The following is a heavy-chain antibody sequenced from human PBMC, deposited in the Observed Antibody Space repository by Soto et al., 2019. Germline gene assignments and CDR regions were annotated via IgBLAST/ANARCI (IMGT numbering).Heavy chain of an antibody. CDR2: TNHSGST. CDR1: GGSFSGYY. V-gene: IGHV4-34*01. D-gene: IGHD2-15*01. Sequence: PSETLSLTCAVYGGSFSGYYWSWIRQPPGKGLEWIGETNHSGSTNYNPSLKSRVTISVDTSKNQFSLKLSSVTAADTAVYYCARMTVRYCSGGSCYPSFSYYGMDVWGQGTTVTVSS. J-gene: IGHJ6*02. CDR3: ARMTVRYCSGGSCYPSFSYYGMDV.